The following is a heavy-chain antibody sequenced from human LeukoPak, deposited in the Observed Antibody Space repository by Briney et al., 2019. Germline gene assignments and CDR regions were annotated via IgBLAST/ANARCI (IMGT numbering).Heavy chain of an antibody. Sequence: GGSLRLSCTASGFTFSSFAMHWVRQAPGKGLEWVALISYDGGTKYYADSVKGRFTISRDNSKNTLYLQMNSLRVVDTAVYYCAREAEGGGNFDYWGQGTLVTVSS. CDR3: AREAEGGGNFDY. J-gene: IGHJ4*02. CDR1: GFTFSSFA. V-gene: IGHV3-30-3*01. D-gene: IGHD2-15*01. CDR2: ISYDGGTK.